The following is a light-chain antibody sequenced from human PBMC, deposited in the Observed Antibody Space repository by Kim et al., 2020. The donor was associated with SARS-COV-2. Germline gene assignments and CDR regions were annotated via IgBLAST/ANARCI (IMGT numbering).Light chain of an antibody. CDR2: HDD. CDR1: SSNIGNNA. V-gene: IGLV1-36*01. CDR3: AAWDDSLNGPV. J-gene: IGLJ2*01. Sequence: RQRVTISCSGSSSNIGNNAVNWYQQLPGKAPKLLIYHDDLLPSGVSDRFSGSKSGTSASLAISGLQSEDEADYYCAAWDDSLNGPVFGGGTQLTVL.